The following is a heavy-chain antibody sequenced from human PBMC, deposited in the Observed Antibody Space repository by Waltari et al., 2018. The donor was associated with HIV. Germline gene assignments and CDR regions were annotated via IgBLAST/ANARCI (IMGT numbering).Heavy chain of an antibody. Sequence: EVQLVESGGGLVQPGRSLRLSCVASGFSIDNYAMHWVRHVPGKGLEWVSGISWNSARTTYGDSVKGRFTISRDNAKKTVTLQMNSLRVEDTALYYCAKGGPLGATNYGMDVWGQGTTVTVSS. CDR3: AKGGPLGATNYGMDV. CDR2: ISWNSART. V-gene: IGHV3-9*01. CDR1: GFSIDNYA. J-gene: IGHJ6*02. D-gene: IGHD1-26*01.